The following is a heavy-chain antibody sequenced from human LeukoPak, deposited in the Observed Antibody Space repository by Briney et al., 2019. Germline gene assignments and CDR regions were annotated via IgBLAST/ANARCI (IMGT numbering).Heavy chain of an antibody. CDR2: INHSGST. J-gene: IGHJ4*02. D-gene: IGHD3-22*01. CDR3: ARLGYYDSSGYY. CDR1: GGSFSGYY. Sequence: PSETLSLTCAVYGGSFSGYYWSWIRQPPGKGLEWIGEINHSGSTNYNPSLKSRVTISVDTSKNQFSLKLSSVTAADTAVYYCARLGYYDSSGYYWGQGTLVTVSS. V-gene: IGHV4-34*01.